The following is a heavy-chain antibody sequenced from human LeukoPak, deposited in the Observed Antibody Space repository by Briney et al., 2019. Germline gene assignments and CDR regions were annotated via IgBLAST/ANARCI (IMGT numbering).Heavy chain of an antibody. CDR3: ARVNDITEGRGYFDY. V-gene: IGHV3-48*03. CDR2: ISNSGETI. Sequence: PGGSLGLSCAASGFTFSSYEMNWVRQAPGKGLEWVSYISNSGETIYYADSVKGRFTISRDNAKNSLYLQMNSLRAEDTAAYYCARVNDITEGRGYFDYWGQGTLVTVSS. J-gene: IGHJ4*02. CDR1: GFTFSSYE. D-gene: IGHD3-9*01.